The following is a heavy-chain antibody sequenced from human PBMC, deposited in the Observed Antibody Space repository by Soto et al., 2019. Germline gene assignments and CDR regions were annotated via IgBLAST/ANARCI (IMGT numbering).Heavy chain of an antibody. J-gene: IGHJ4*02. Sequence: ASLTVSCRSSGGAGSSSEIIWVRQAPGQGLEWMGGIIPIFGTANYAQKFQGRVTITADKSTSTAYMELSSLRSEDTAVYYCARVSDDREDYWGQGTLVTVSS. D-gene: IGHD1-1*01. CDR3: ARVSDDREDY. CDR1: GGAGSSSE. CDR2: IIPIFGTA. V-gene: IGHV1-69*06.